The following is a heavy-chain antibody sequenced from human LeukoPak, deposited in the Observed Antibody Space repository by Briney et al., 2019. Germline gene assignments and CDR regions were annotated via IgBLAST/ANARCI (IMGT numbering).Heavy chain of an antibody. J-gene: IGHJ6*02. D-gene: IGHD6-13*01. Sequence: GGSLRLSCAASGLTFVDYAMHWVRQAPGKGLEWVSLISEDGGSTYYADSVKGRFTISRDNSNNSLYLQMNSLRLEDTALYYCAKSIAAAGYYYYGMDVWGQGTTVTVSS. CDR1: GLTFVDYA. V-gene: IGHV3-43*02. CDR2: ISEDGGST. CDR3: AKSIAAAGYYYYGMDV.